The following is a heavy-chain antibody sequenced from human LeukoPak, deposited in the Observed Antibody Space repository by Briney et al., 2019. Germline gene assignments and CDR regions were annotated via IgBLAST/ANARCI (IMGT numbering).Heavy chain of an antibody. D-gene: IGHD6-13*01. CDR1: GFTFSSYA. J-gene: IGHJ4*02. CDR3: AKEEQQLVRVFDY. Sequence: AGGSLRLSCAASGFTFSSYAMSWVRQAPGKGLEWVSAISGSSGSTYYADSVKGRFTISRDNSKNTLYLQMNSLRAEDTAVYYCAKEEQQLVRVFDYWGQGTLVTVSS. CDR2: ISGSSGST. V-gene: IGHV3-23*01.